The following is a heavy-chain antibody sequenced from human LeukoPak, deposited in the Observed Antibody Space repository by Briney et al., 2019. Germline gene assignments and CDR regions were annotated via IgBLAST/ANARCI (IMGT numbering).Heavy chain of an antibody. D-gene: IGHD3-22*01. J-gene: IGHJ4*02. CDR2: IYSGGST. CDR1: GFTVSSNY. CDR3: AYYDSSGYYFNQHNRDY. Sequence: GGSLRLSCAASGFTVSSNYMSWVRQAPGKGLEWVSVIYSGGSTYYADSVKGRFTISRDNSKNTLYLRMNSLRAEDTAVYYCAYYDSSGYYFNQHNRDYWGQGTLVTVSS. V-gene: IGHV3-53*01.